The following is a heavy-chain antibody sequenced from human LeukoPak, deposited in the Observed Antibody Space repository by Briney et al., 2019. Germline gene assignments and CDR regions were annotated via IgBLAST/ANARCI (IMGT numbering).Heavy chain of an antibody. CDR3: ARQGYYGSGSYQGDYNWFVP. CDR2: IYPGDSDT. Sequence: GESLKISCKGSGYSFTSYWIGWVRQMPGKGLEWLGIIYPGDSDTRYSPSFQGQVTISADKSISTAYLQWSSLKASDTAMYYCARQGYYGSGSYQGDYNWFVPWGQGTLVTVSS. CDR1: GYSFTSYW. V-gene: IGHV5-51*01. J-gene: IGHJ5*02. D-gene: IGHD3-10*01.